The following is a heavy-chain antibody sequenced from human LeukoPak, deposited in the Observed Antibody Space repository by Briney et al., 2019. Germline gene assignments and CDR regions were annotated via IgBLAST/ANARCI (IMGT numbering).Heavy chain of an antibody. CDR2: INANSGGT. D-gene: IGHD3-10*01. V-gene: IGHV1-2*02. J-gene: IGHJ5*02. CDR1: GYTFIAYY. CDR3: ARDGGDVLLWFGEPKEGNWFDP. Sequence: ASVKVSCKTSGYTFIAYYMHWVRQAPGQGLEWVGWINANSGGTNYAQKSQGRVTMTRDTSISTAYMELSRLRSDDTAVYYCARDGGDVLLWFGEPKEGNWFDPWGQGTLVTVSS.